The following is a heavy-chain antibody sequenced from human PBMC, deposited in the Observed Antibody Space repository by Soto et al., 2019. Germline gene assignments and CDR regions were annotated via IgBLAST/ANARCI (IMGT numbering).Heavy chain of an antibody. D-gene: IGHD3-10*01. Sequence: EVQLVESGGVVVQPGGSLRLSCAASGFTFDDYTMHWVRQAPGKGLEWVSLISWDGGSTYYADSVKGRFTISRDNSKNSLYLQMNSLRTEDTALYYCAKDSRRCGELGHFDYWGQGTLVTVSS. CDR3: AKDSRRCGELGHFDY. V-gene: IGHV3-43*01. CDR1: GFTFDDYT. J-gene: IGHJ4*02. CDR2: ISWDGGST.